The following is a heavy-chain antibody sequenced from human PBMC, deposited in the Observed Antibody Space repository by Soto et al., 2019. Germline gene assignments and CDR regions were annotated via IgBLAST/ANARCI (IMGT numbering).Heavy chain of an antibody. D-gene: IGHD5-18*01. Sequence: PGGSLRLSCAASGFTFSSYGMSWVRQAPGEGLEWVSGISTSGVITHYADSVKGRFSISRDNSKDTLYLQMNSLRVEDTAVYYCAKAGAGSTYGYYFDSWGQGALVTVSS. CDR2: ISTSGVIT. CDR3: AKAGAGSTYGYYFDS. CDR1: GFTFSSYG. J-gene: IGHJ4*02. V-gene: IGHV3-23*01.